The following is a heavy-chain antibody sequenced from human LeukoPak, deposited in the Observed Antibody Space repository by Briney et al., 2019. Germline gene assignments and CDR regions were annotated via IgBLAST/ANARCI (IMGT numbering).Heavy chain of an antibody. J-gene: IGHJ3*02. V-gene: IGHV3-7*01. CDR2: IKQDGSVK. CDR1: GFTFSSYW. D-gene: IGHD1/OR15-1a*01. Sequence: PGGSLRLSCAASGFTFSSYWMSWVRQAPGKGLEWVANIKQDGSVKYYVDSVKGRFTISRDNAKNSLYLQMNSLRAEDTAVYYCAREETGTLGDAFDIWGQGTMVTVSS. CDR3: AREETGTLGDAFDI.